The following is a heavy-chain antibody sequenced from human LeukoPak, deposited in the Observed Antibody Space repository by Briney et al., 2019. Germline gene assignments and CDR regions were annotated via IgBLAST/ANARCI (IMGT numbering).Heavy chain of an antibody. J-gene: IGHJ1*01. D-gene: IGHD3-22*01. CDR1: GYTFTSYG. CDR2: ISAYNGNT. V-gene: IGHV1-18*01. CDR3: AAAIDGDYYDSSGYPGAEYFQH. Sequence: ASVKVSCKASGYTFTSYGISWVRQAPGQGLEWMGWISAYNGNTNYAQQLQGRVTMTTDTSTSTAYMELRSLRSDDTAVYYCAAAIDGDYYDSSGYPGAEYFQHWGQGTLVTVSS.